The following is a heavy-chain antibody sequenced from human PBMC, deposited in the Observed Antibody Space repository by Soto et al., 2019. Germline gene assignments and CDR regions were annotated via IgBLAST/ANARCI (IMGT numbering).Heavy chain of an antibody. D-gene: IGHD2-15*01. J-gene: IGHJ4*02. CDR3: ARGHCSGTCYSGVY. CDR1: GFTFSDYY. V-gene: IGHV3-72*01. CDR2: SRNKANSYTT. Sequence: EVQLAESGGGLVQPGGSLRLSCAASGFTFSDYYMDWVRQAPGKGLEWIARSRNKANSYTTEYAASVKGRFTISRDDTKSSLFLQMNSLESEDTAVYYCARGHCSGTCYSGVYWGKGTLVTVSS.